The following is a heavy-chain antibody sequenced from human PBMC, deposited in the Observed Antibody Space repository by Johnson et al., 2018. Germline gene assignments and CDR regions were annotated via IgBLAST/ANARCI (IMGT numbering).Heavy chain of an antibody. CDR2: ISSRSSYI. J-gene: IGHJ3*02. D-gene: IGHD2-21*01. CDR1: GFTFSSYS. CDR3: ARDPSRDWVSAIYDAFDI. Sequence: VQLVQSGGGLVKPGGSLRLSCAASGFTFSSYSMNWVRQAPGKGLEWVSSISSRSSYIYYADSVKGRFTISRDNAKNSLYIQMNSLRAEDPAVHYCARDPSRDWVSAIYDAFDIWGQGTMVTFSS. V-gene: IGHV3-21*01.